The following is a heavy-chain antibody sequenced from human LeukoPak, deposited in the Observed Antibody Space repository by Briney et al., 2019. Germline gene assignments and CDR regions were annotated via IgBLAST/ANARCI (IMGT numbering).Heavy chain of an antibody. Sequence: PGGSLRLSCAASGFTFSSYPILWVRQAPGKGLVWVSRISSDGTTTTYADAVKGRFTISRDNAKNTLYLQMNSLRAEDTAVFYCAVYSRIGAWGQGTLVTVSS. J-gene: IGHJ4*02. CDR2: ISSDGTTT. D-gene: IGHD6-13*01. CDR3: AVYSRIGA. CDR1: GFTFSSYP. V-gene: IGHV3-74*01.